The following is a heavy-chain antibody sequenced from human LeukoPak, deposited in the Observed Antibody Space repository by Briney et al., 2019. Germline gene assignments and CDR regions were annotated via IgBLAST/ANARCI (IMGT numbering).Heavy chain of an antibody. CDR2: VYYRGSA. CDR1: GASIHDDH. J-gene: IGHJ1*01. D-gene: IGHD2-2*01. CDR3: GRNFEASSTWYIQY. Sequence: SETLSLTCTVSGASIHDDHFAWIRQPPGRGLEWIGFVYYRGSAKYNPSLESRVTISVDTSKKQISLILKSVTAADTAVYYCGRNFEASSTWYIQYWGQGSLVTVSS. V-gene: IGHV4-59*12.